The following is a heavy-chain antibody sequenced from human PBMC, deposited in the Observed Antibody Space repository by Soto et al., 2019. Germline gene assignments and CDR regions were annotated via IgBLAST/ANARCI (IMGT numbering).Heavy chain of an antibody. CDR1: GFTFSSTG. CDR2: ISHDGGNK. D-gene: IGHD6-19*01. V-gene: IGHV3-30*18. CDR3: AKDWGIAVAAH. J-gene: IGHJ4*02. Sequence: QVQLVASGGGVVQPGGALRLSCAASGFTFSSTGMHWVRQAPGKGLEWVAVISHDGGNKYYGDSVKGRFTISRDNSKNTLYLQMNSLRADDTAVYYWAKDWGIAVAAHWGQGTLVTVSS.